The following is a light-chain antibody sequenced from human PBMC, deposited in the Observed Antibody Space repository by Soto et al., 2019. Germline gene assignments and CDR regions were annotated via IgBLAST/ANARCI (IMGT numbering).Light chain of an antibody. CDR3: QQRSNWTLT. CDR2: DAS. J-gene: IGKJ4*01. CDR1: QSVSRY. V-gene: IGKV3-11*01. Sequence: EIVLTQSPATLSLSPGERATLSCRASQSVSRYLAWYQQKPGQAPRLLIYDASNRATGIPARFSGSGSGTDFTLTISSLEPEDFAVYDCQQRSNWTLTFGGGTKVDIK.